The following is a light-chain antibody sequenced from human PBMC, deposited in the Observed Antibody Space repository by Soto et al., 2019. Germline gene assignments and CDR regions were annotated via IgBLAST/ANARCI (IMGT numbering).Light chain of an antibody. J-gene: IGKJ2*01. Sequence: DIQMTQSPSTLSASIGDRVTITCRASQSISDYLAWYQQKPGKAPKVMIYDAYSLESGVPSRFSGSGSGTEFTLNISSLQPDDFATYYCQQYNAYPYTFGQGTKLEIK. V-gene: IGKV1-5*01. CDR1: QSISDY. CDR3: QQYNAYPYT. CDR2: DAY.